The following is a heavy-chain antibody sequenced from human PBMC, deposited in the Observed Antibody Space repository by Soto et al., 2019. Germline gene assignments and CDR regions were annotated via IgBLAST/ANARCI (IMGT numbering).Heavy chain of an antibody. CDR1: GFTFSSYS. V-gene: IGHV3-21*01. J-gene: IGHJ5*02. CDR2: ISSSSSYI. Sequence: EVQLVESGGGLVKPGGSLRLSCAASGFTFSSYSMNWVRQAPGKGLEWVSSISSSSSYIYYADSVKGRFTISRDNAKNSLYLQMHSLRAEDTAVYYCARDPVGWSSGWYLNWFDPWGQGTLVTVSS. CDR3: ARDPVGWSSGWYLNWFDP. D-gene: IGHD6-19*01.